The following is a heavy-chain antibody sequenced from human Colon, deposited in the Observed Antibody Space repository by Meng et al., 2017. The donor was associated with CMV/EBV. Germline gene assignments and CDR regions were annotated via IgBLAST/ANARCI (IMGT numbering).Heavy chain of an antibody. J-gene: IGHJ4*02. CDR2: INHSGST. Sequence: SETLSLTCAVYGGSFSGYYWSWIRQPPGKGLEWIGEINHSGSTNYNPSLKSRVTISVDTSKNQFSLKLSSVTAEDTAVYYCATGDSGDWSLGGQGALVTVSS. CDR1: GGSFSGYY. CDR3: ATGDSGDWSL. V-gene: IGHV4-34*01. D-gene: IGHD2-21*02.